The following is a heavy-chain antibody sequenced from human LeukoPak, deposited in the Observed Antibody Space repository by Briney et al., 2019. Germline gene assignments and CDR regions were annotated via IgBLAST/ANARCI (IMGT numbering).Heavy chain of an antibody. CDR1: GGTFSSYA. Sequence: SVKVSCKASGGTFSSYAISWVRQAPGQGLEWMGGIIPIFGTANYAQRFQGRVTITADKSTSTAYMELSSLRSEDTAVYYCARKVPNDSSGYYYRGQFDPWGQGTLVTVSS. J-gene: IGHJ5*02. CDR2: IIPIFGTA. V-gene: IGHV1-69*06. D-gene: IGHD3-22*01. CDR3: ARKVPNDSSGYYYRGQFDP.